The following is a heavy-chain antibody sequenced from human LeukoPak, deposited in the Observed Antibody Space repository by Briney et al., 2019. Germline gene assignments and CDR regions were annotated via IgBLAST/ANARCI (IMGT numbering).Heavy chain of an antibody. CDR1: GGSFSGYY. CDR2: INHSGNT. V-gene: IGHV4-34*01. J-gene: IGHJ6*02. D-gene: IGHD3-10*01. Sequence: SETLSLTCAVYGGSFSGYYWSWIRQPPGKGLEWIGEINHSGNTNYNPSLKSRVTISVDTSKNQFSLKLNSVTAADTAVYYCARGVHYPVYGLDVWGQGTTVTVSS. CDR3: ARGVHYPVYGLDV.